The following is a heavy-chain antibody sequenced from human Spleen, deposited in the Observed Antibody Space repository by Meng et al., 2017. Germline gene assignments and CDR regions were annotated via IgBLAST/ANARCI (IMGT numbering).Heavy chain of an antibody. CDR3: AREDPGIAAAGCDY. D-gene: IGHD6-13*01. V-gene: IGHV1-2*06. J-gene: IGHJ4*02. CDR1: GGTFSNYT. Sequence: QVQLVQSGAEVKKPGSSVKVSCKASGGTFSNYTVNWVRQAPGQGLEWMGRINPNSGGTNYAQKFQGRVTMTRDTSISTAYMELSRLRSDDTAVYYCAREDPGIAAAGCDYWGQGTLVTVSS. CDR2: INPNSGGT.